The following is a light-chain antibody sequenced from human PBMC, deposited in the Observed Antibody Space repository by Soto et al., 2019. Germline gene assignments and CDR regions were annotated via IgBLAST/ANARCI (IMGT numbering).Light chain of an antibody. J-gene: IGKJ4*01. CDR2: AAS. CDR3: QQSYSTPLT. CDR1: QSISSN. V-gene: IGKV1-39*01. Sequence: DIQLTQSPSSLSASVGDRVTITCRASQSISSNLNWYQQKPGKATKLLIYAASSLQSGVPSRFSGGGSGTDFTLTISSLQPEDFATYSCQQSYSTPLTFGGGTKVDIK.